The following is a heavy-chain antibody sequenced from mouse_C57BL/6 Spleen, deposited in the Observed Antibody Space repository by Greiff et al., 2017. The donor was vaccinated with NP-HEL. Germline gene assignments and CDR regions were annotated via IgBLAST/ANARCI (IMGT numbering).Heavy chain of an antibody. CDR2: ISDGGSYT. Sequence: EVQLVESGGGLVKPGGSLKLSCAASGFTFSSYAMSWVRQTPEKRLEWVATISDGGSYTYYPDNVKGRFTISRDNAKNNLYLQMSHLKSEDTAMYYCARHYYGSSYGYFDVWGTGTTVTVSS. CDR1: GFTFSSYA. CDR3: ARHYYGSSYGYFDV. V-gene: IGHV5-4*01. D-gene: IGHD1-1*01. J-gene: IGHJ1*03.